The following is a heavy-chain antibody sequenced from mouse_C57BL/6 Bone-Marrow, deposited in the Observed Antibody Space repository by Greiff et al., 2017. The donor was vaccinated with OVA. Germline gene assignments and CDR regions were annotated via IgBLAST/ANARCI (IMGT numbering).Heavy chain of an antibody. V-gene: IGHV1-50*01. Sequence: QVQLQQPGAELVKPGASVKLSCKASGYTFTSYWMQWVKQRPGQGLEWIGEIDPSDSYTNYNQKLKGKATLTVDTSSSPAYMQLSSLTSEDSAVYYCARIIYYYGSKDYWGQGTTLTVSS. CDR3: ARIIYYYGSKDY. CDR1: GYTFTSYW. D-gene: IGHD1-1*01. CDR2: IDPSDSYT. J-gene: IGHJ2*01.